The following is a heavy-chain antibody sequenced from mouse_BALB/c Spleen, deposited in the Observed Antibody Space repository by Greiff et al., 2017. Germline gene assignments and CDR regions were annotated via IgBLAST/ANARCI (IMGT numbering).Heavy chain of an antibody. J-gene: IGHJ2*01. CDR3: ARGRYGNSYYFDY. CDR2: ISSGGST. V-gene: IGHV5-6-5*01. Sequence: EVQGVESGGGLVKPGGSLKLSCAASGFTFSSYAMSWVRQTPEKRLEWVASISSGGSTYYPDSVKGRFTISRDNARNILYLQMSSLRSEDTAMYYCARGRYGNSYYFDYWGQGTTLTVSS. CDR1: GFTFSSYA. D-gene: IGHD2-10*02.